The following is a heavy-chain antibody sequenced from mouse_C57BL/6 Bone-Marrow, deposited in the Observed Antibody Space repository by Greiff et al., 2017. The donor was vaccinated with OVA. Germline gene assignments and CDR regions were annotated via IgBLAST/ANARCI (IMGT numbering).Heavy chain of an antibody. D-gene: IGHD2-5*01. Sequence: VQRVESDAELVKPGASVKISCKVSGYTFTDHTIHWMKQRPEQGLEWIGYIYPRDGSTKYNEKFKGKATLTADKSSSTAYMQLNSLTSEDSAVYFCARTGAYYSNPFAYWGQGTLVTVSA. V-gene: IGHV1-78*01. CDR1: GYTFTDHT. J-gene: IGHJ3*01. CDR3: ARTGAYYSNPFAY. CDR2: IYPRDGST.